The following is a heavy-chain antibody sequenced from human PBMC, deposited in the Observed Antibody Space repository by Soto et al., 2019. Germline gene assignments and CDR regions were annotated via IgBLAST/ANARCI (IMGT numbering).Heavy chain of an antibody. V-gene: IGHV3-23*01. CDR2: MSASSGDT. CDR1: GFTFSSYA. D-gene: IGHD1-26*01. CDR3: TKGRWELLW. Sequence: EEQLLESGGGLVQPGGSLRLSCAASGFTFSSYAMSWVRQAPGKGLEWVSSMSASSGDTYYADSVKGRFTISRDNSKNPLFLQMARLRAEDTAVYFCTKGRWELLWWGQGTLVTVSS. J-gene: IGHJ4*02.